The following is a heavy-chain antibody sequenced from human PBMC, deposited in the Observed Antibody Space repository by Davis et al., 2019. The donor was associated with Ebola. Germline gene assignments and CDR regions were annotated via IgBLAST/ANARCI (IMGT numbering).Heavy chain of an antibody. CDR1: GYTFRGYW. J-gene: IGHJ6*04. D-gene: IGHD3-10*01. V-gene: IGHV5-51*01. CDR3: VRQWPKLNYHYYDMDV. CDR2: IYPDDSTL. Sequence: GESLKISCKGSGYTFRGYWINWVRQMPGKGLEWMGIIYPDDSTLTYSPSFQGQVTISVDKSISTAYLQWNNLKASDTATYSCVRQWPKLNYHYYDMDVWGKGTTVTVSS.